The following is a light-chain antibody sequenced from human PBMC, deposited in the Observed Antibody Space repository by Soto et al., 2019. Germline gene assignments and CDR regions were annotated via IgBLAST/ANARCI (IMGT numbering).Light chain of an antibody. Sequence: DIQMTQSPSTLSASVGDRVTITCRASQSISTWLAWYQKKPGQAPKLLIYDAFYLKRGVPSRFSGSGSWTVFTLTSSSLQPDGLATYYCQQYNSFWTFGQGTKVEI. J-gene: IGKJ1*01. CDR3: QQYNSFWT. V-gene: IGKV1-5*01. CDR2: DAF. CDR1: QSISTW.